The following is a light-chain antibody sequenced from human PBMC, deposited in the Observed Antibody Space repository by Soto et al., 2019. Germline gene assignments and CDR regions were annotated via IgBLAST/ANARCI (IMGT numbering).Light chain of an antibody. J-gene: IGLJ3*02. CDR2: DNN. CDR3: ATWDSSLSAWL. Sequence: QSVLTQPPSVSAAPGQKVTISCFVSSSNIGSNLVSWYQQFPGTAPKLLIYDNNKRPSGIPDRFSGSKSGTSASLGITGLQTRDEADYSCATWDSSLSAWLFGGGTKLTVL. CDR1: SSNIGSNL. V-gene: IGLV1-51*01.